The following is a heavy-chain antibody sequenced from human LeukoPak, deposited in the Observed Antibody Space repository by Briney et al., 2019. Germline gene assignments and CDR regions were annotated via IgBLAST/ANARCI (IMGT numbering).Heavy chain of an antibody. Sequence: SETLSLTCTVSGGSISSSSYSWGWIRQPPGKGLEWIGSIYYSGSTYYNPSLKSRVTISVDTSKNQFSLKLSSVTAADTAVYYCASDSLDYYYYGMDVWGQGTTVTVSS. D-gene: IGHD2-2*03. J-gene: IGHJ6*02. CDR2: IYYSGST. CDR1: GGSISSSSYS. V-gene: IGHV4-39*01. CDR3: ASDSLDYYYYGMDV.